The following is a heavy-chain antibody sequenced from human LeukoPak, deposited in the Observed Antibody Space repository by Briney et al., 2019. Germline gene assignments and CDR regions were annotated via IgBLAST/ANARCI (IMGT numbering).Heavy chain of an antibody. CDR3: AVALSGSYVYYHTMDV. Sequence: PGGSLRLSCAASGFTVITSSMSWVRQAPGRGLEWVSVIYNDGTTYYADSVKGRFTISRDNPKNTLYLQMNTLRAEDTAVYYCAVALSGSYVYYHTMDVWGQGTTVTVSS. CDR1: GFTVITSS. CDR2: IYNDGTT. V-gene: IGHV3-53*01. J-gene: IGHJ6*02. D-gene: IGHD3-10*01.